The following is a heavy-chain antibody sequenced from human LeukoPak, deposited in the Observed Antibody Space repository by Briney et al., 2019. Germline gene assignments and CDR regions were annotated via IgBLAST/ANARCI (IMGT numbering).Heavy chain of an antibody. CDR1: GFTFSSYA. V-gene: IGHV3-64*04. Sequence: GGSLRLSCSASGFTFSSYAMHWVRQAPGKGLEYVSAISSNGGSTYYADSVKGRFTISRDNAKNSLYLQMNSLRAEDTAVYYCARDSGGSSGYYPGIWGQGTLVTVSS. D-gene: IGHD3-22*01. CDR2: ISSNGGST. CDR3: ARDSGGSSGYYPGI. J-gene: IGHJ4*02.